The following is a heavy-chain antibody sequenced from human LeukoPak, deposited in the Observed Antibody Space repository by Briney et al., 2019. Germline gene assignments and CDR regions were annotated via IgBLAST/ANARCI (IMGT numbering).Heavy chain of an antibody. J-gene: IGHJ6*03. CDR1: GYTFTSYG. Sequence: GASVKVSCKASGYTFTSYGINWVRQATGQGLEWMGWMNPNSGNTGYAQKFQGRVTMTRNTSISTAYMELSSLRSEDTAVYYCARLYGDTYVYYYYMDVWGKGTTVTISS. CDR3: ARLYGDTYVYYYYMDV. V-gene: IGHV1-8*01. D-gene: IGHD4-17*01. CDR2: MNPNSGNT.